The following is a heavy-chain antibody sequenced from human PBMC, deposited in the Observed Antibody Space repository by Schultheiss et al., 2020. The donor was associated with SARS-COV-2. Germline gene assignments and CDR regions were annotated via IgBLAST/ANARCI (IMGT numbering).Heavy chain of an antibody. V-gene: IGHV3-23*01. CDR2: ISGSGGST. J-gene: IGHJ6*02. CDR1: GFTFSSYA. D-gene: IGHD5-12*01. CDR3: AKDQAADIVATLTYGMDV. Sequence: GESLKISCAASGFTFSSYAMSWVRQAPGKGLEWVSAISGSGGSTYYADSVKGRFTISRDNSKNTLYLQMNSLRAEDTAVYYCAKDQAADIVATLTYGMDVWGQGTTVTVSS.